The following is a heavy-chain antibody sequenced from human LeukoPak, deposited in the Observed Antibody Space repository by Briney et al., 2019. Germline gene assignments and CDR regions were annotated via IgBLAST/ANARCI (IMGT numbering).Heavy chain of an antibody. J-gene: IGHJ2*01. CDR1: GFTFSSYW. CDR3: ARPPYSSGSFDL. V-gene: IGHV3-74*01. CDR2: INSDGTST. Sequence: PGGSLRLSCAASGFTFSSYWMHWVRQAPGKGLVWVSRINSDGTSTTYADSVKGRFTISRDNAKNTLSLQMNSLRDEDTAVYYCARPPYSSGSFDLWGRGTLVTV. D-gene: IGHD6-19*01.